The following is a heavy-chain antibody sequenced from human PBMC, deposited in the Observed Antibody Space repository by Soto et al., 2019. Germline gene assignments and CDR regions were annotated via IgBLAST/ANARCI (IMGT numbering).Heavy chain of an antibody. CDR2: INTDNGDT. J-gene: IGHJ5*02. V-gene: IGHV1-3*04. Sequence: ASVKVSCKASGYAFTSYSVHWLRQAPRQRLEWMGWINTDNGDTQYSQNLQGRVTFTRDTFASTAYMELSSLQSDDTAVYYCAREPYTGENWFDPWGQGTLVTVSS. CDR1: GYAFTSYS. D-gene: IGHD5-18*01. CDR3: AREPYTGENWFDP.